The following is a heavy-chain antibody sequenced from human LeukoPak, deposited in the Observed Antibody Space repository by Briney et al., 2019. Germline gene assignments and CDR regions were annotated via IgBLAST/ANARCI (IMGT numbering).Heavy chain of an antibody. J-gene: IGHJ4*02. Sequence: GGSLRLSCAASGFTFSSYSMSWVRPAPGKGLEWVSYTSSSSNTIYYADSEKGRFTISRDNAKNSLYLQMNSLRAEDTAVYYCARDRGFGVFDYWGQGTLVTVSS. V-gene: IGHV3-48*01. D-gene: IGHD3-10*01. CDR1: GFTFSSYS. CDR2: TSSSSNTI. CDR3: ARDRGFGVFDY.